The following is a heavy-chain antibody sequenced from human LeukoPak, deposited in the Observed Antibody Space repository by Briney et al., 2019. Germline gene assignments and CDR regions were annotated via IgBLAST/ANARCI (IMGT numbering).Heavy chain of an antibody. J-gene: IGHJ4*02. V-gene: IGHV3-7*01. CDR1: GFTFSSYW. CDR3: ARDYYDSSGYQYYFDY. D-gene: IGHD3-22*01. CDR2: IKQDGSEE. Sequence: GGSLRLSCAASGFTFSSYWMSRVRQAPGKGLEWVANIKQDGSEEYYVDSVKGRFTISRDNAKNSLYLQMNSLRAEDTAVYYCARDYYDSSGYQYYFDYWGQGTLVTVSS.